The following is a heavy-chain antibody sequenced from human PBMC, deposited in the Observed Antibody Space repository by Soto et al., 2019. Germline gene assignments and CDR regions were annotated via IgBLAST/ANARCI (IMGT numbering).Heavy chain of an antibody. CDR3: ARVYDFWSGYYIYYYMDV. Sequence: QVQLQESGPGLVKPSETLSLTCTVSGGSISSYYWSWIRQPPGKGLEWIGYIYYSGSTNYNPSLKSRVTISVDTSKNQFSLKLSSVTAADTAVYYCARVYDFWSGYYIYYYMDVWGKGTPVTVSS. CDR2: IYYSGST. D-gene: IGHD3-3*01. J-gene: IGHJ6*03. V-gene: IGHV4-59*08. CDR1: GGSISSYY.